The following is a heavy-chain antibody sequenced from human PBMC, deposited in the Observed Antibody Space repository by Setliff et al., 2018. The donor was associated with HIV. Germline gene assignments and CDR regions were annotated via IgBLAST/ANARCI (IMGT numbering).Heavy chain of an antibody. D-gene: IGHD2-15*01. V-gene: IGHV5-10-1*01. CDR1: GYSFNSSW. J-gene: IGHJ4*02. CDR3: ARGRGGYCGGGRYYNLPDFDS. Sequence: GESLKISCKGSGYSFNSSWIRWVLQMPGKGLEWTGRIDPRDSYPNYSPSFQGHVTISDDKSINTAYLQWGSLQASDTAIYYCARGRGGYCGGGRYYNLPDFDSWGQGTLVTVSS. CDR2: IDPRDSYP.